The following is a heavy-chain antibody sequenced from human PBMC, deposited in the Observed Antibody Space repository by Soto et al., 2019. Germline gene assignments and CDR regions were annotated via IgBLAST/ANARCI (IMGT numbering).Heavy chain of an antibody. V-gene: IGHV3-74*01. CDR1: GLTLGAFW. Sequence: GGPLGLACSASGLTLGAFWMHGVRQAPGGGLEWVSRLHSDGKTVLYADSVKGRFTMSRDSAKSTLFLHMSSLRADDMAVYYCARGLYYGMDVWGQGTTVTVSS. CDR2: LHSDGKTV. CDR3: ARGLYYGMDV. J-gene: IGHJ6*02.